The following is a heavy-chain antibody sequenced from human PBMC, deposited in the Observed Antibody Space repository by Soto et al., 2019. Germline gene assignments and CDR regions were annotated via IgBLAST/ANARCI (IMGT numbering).Heavy chain of an antibody. CDR2: ISYDESSN. V-gene: IGHV3-30-3*01. D-gene: IGHD5-18*01. J-gene: IGHJ4*02. CDR3: ARPKDPGYSYGYAPFDY. Sequence: PGGSLRLSCAASGFTFSTYAIHWVRQAPGKGLEWVAVISYDESSNYYADSVRGRFTISRDNSKNTLYLQMNSLRGEDTAVYYCARPKDPGYSYGYAPFDYWGQGTLVTVSS. CDR1: GFTFSTYA.